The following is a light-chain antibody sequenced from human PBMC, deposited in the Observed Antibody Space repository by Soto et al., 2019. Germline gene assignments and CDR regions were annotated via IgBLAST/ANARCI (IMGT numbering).Light chain of an antibody. CDR1: QDITNY. V-gene: IGKV1-17*03. J-gene: IGKJ1*01. CDR2: GAT. Sequence: DIQMTQSPSAVSSSVGYIVTITCRTSQDITNYLVWFQQKPGKVPERLIYGATNLQSGVPSRFSGSGSGTEFTLTISSLQPEDFATYYCLQHNRDPWTFGQGTKVDIK. CDR3: LQHNRDPWT.